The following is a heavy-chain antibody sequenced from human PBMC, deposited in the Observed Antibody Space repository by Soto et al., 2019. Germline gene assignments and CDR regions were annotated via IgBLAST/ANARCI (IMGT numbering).Heavy chain of an antibody. CDR2: ISYDGSNK. D-gene: IGHD3-22*01. V-gene: IGHV3-30*18. CDR1: GFTFSSYG. CDR3: AKAWFSGSIGDAFDI. Sequence: QVQLVESGGGVVQPGRSLRPSCAASGFTFSSYGMHWVRQAPGKGLEWVAVISYDGSNKYYADSVKGRFTISRDNSKNTLYLQMNSLRAEDTAVYYCAKAWFSGSIGDAFDIWGQGTMVTVSS. J-gene: IGHJ3*02.